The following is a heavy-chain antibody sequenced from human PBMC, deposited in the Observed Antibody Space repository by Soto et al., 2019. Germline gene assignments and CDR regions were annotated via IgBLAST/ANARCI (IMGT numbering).Heavy chain of an antibody. Sequence: XGSLGLSCAASGFTFSSYAMSWVRQAPGKGLEWVSAISGSGGSTYYADSVKGRFTISRDNSKNTLYLQMNSLRAEDTAVYYCAKDLAARPRPHNFDYWGQGTLVTVSS. CDR1: GFTFSSYA. CDR2: ISGSGGST. D-gene: IGHD6-6*01. CDR3: AKDLAARPRPHNFDY. J-gene: IGHJ4*02. V-gene: IGHV3-23*01.